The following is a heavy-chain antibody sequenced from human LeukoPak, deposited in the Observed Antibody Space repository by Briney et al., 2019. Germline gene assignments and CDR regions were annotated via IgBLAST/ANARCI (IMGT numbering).Heavy chain of an antibody. J-gene: IGHJ6*02. V-gene: IGHV1-8*01. D-gene: IGHD3-10*01. CDR3: ARGDYYGSGSHYYYYGMDV. CDR1: GYTFTSYD. Sequence: ASVKVSCKASGYTFTSYDINWVRQATGQGHEWMGWMNPNSGNTGYAQKFQGRVTMTRNTSISTAYMELSSLRSEDTAVYYCARGDYYGSGSHYYYYGMDVWGQGTTVTVSS. CDR2: MNPNSGNT.